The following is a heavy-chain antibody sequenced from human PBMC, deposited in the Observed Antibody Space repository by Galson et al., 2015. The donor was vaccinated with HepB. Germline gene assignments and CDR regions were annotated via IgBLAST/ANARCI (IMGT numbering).Heavy chain of an antibody. CDR3: AKDAEVRDTDPTGWFDP. CDR2: ISGSGGST. J-gene: IGHJ5*02. D-gene: IGHD3-10*01. Sequence: SLRLSCAASGFTFSSYAMSWVRQAPGKGLEWVSAISGSGGSTYYADSVKGRFTISRDNSKNTLYLQMNSLRAEDTAVYYCAKDAEVRDTDPTGWFDPWGQGTRVTVSS. CDR1: GFTFSSYA. V-gene: IGHV3-23*01.